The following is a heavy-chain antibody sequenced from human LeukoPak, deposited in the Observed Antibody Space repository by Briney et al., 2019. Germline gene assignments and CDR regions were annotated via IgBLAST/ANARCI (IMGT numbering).Heavy chain of an antibody. V-gene: IGHV3-23*01. Sequence: GGSLRLSCAASGFTFSSYAMSWVRQAPGKGLEWVSAISGSGGSTYYADSVKGRFTISRVNSKNTLYLQMNSLRVEDTAVYYCAKDGGVWFGESNDYWGQGTLVTVSS. J-gene: IGHJ4*02. D-gene: IGHD3-10*01. CDR1: GFTFSSYA. CDR2: ISGSGGST. CDR3: AKDGGVWFGESNDY.